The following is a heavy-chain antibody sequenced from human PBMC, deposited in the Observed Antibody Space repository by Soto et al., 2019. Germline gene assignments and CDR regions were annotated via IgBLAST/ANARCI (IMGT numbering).Heavy chain of an antibody. CDR3: ARQLSHICDS. J-gene: IGHJ4*02. D-gene: IGHD3-3*02. CDR2: IKPGTSDI. V-gene: IGHV5-51*01. Sequence: GESLKISCKGVGYKFGSAWIGWVRQMPGKGLEWMGIIKPGTSDIRYSPSCRGHVTISADETVSTAYLQWSSLKASDTAMYYCARQLSHICDSWGQGTLVTVSS. CDR1: GYKFGSAW.